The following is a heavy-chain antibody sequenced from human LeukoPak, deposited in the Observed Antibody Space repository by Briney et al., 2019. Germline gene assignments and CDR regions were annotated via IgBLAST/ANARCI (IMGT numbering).Heavy chain of an antibody. J-gene: IGHJ3*02. CDR1: GSSISSGGYS. V-gene: IGHV4-30-2*01. D-gene: IGHD3-10*01. Sequence: SQTLSLTCAVSGSSISSGGYSWSWIRQPPGKGLEWIGYIYHSGSTYYNPSLKSRVTISVDRSKNQFSLKLSSVTAADTAVYYCARGLLWFGELIPTAFDIWGQGTMVTVSS. CDR3: ARGLLWFGELIPTAFDI. CDR2: IYHSGST.